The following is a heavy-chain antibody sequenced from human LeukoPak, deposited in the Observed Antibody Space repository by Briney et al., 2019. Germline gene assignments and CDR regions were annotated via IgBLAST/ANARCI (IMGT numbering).Heavy chain of an antibody. D-gene: IGHD6-19*01. V-gene: IGHV6-1*01. CDR2: TYYSSKWYN. CDR3: TRAAPFSSGRFDY. J-gene: IGHJ4*02. Sequence: SQTLSLTCAISGDSLSSNSVTWNWIRQSPSRGLEWLGRTYYSSKWYNDYAVSVKSRITINPDTSQNQFSLQLNSVTPEDTAVYYCTRAAPFSSGRFDYWGQGTLVTVSS. CDR1: GDSLSSNSVT.